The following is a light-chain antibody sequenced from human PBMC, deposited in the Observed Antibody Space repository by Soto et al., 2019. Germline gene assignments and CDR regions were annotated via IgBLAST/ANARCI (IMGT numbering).Light chain of an antibody. CDR1: QNVSSGH. CDR2: GAS. CDR3: QQYGSTPPT. J-gene: IGKJ3*01. V-gene: IGKV3-20*01. Sequence: DIVLTQSPATLSVSPGERVTLSCRASQNVSSGHLAWYQQKPGQAPRLLIYGASTRAPGIPDRFSGNGSGTDFALTLSRLEPEDFVVYHCQQYGSTPPTFGPGTKVEVK.